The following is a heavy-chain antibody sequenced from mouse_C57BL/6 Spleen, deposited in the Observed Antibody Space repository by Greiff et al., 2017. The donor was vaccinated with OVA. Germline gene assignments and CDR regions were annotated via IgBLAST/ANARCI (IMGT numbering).Heavy chain of an antibody. D-gene: IGHD1-1*01. CDR3: ARDHGSSSDY. Sequence: QVQLQQPGAELVKPGASVKLSCKASGYTFTSYWMHWVKQRPGQGLEWIGMIHPNSGSTNSNEKFKSKATLTVDKSSSTAYMQLSSLTSEDSAVYYCARDHGSSSDYWGQGTTRTVSS. CDR2: IHPNSGST. CDR1: GYTFTSYW. J-gene: IGHJ2*01. V-gene: IGHV1-64*01.